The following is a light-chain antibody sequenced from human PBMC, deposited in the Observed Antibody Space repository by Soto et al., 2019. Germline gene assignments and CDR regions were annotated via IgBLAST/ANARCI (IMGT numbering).Light chain of an antibody. V-gene: IGKV4-1*01. CDR3: HQYYSTPRT. CDR1: QTVLDSSSNKDY. J-gene: IGKJ1*01. CDR2: WAS. Sequence: DIVMTQSPDSLAVSLGERATINCKSSQTVLDSSSNKDYLTWYQQKPGQPPKLLIYWASTREFGVPDRFSGSGSGIDFTLTISSLQAEDVALYYCHQYYSTPRTFAHGTKVEIK.